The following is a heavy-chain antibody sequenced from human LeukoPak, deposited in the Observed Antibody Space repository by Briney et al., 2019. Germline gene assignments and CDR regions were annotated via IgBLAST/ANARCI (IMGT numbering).Heavy chain of an antibody. V-gene: IGHV4-59*08. Sequence: PSETLSLTCTVSGGFISSYYWSWIRQPPGKGLEWIGYIYYSGSTSYNPSLKSRVAMSADTSKNQSSLRLSSVTAADTAVYYCARRGAYSGNDLAWYFDLWGRGTLVTVSS. CDR3: ARRGAYSGNDLAWYFDL. CDR1: GGFISSYY. CDR2: IYYSGST. J-gene: IGHJ2*01. D-gene: IGHD5-12*01.